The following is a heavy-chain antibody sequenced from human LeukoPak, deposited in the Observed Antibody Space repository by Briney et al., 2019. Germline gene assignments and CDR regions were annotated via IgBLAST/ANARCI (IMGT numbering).Heavy chain of an antibody. J-gene: IGHJ4*02. Sequence: QSGGSLRLSCAASGFTFSSYWMSWVRQAPGKGLEWVANIKQDGSEKYYVDSVKGRFTISRDNAKNTLYLQMNSLRADDTAVYYCARDNDYQKDLDYWGQGTLVTVSS. V-gene: IGHV3-7*01. CDR3: ARDNDYQKDLDY. CDR1: GFTFSSYW. CDR2: IKQDGSEK. D-gene: IGHD4/OR15-4a*01.